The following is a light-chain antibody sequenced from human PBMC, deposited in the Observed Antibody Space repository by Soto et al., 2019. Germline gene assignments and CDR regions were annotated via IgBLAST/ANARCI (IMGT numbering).Light chain of an antibody. CDR2: GAC. CDR3: QQYGISPPYT. J-gene: IGKJ2*01. V-gene: IGKV3-20*01. Sequence: EIVLTQSPGTLSLSAGERATLSCRASQSVASNYLAWYQQKPGQSPRLLIYGACSRATDIPDRFSGSGSGTDFTLTISSLEPEDFAVYYCQQYGISPPYTFGQGTKLEI. CDR1: QSVASNY.